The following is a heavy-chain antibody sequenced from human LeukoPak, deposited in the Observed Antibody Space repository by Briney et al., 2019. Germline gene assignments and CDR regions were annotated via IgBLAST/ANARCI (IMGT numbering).Heavy chain of an antibody. V-gene: IGHV1-18*01. CDR2: RSAYTGNT. J-gene: IGHJ4*02. Sequence: ASVKVSCTASGYTFTSYGISWVRQAPGHGLEWMGRRSAYTGNTNYAQKLQGRVTMTADTSTSTAYMELRSLRSDDTAVYYCARDIWFDYWGQGTLVTVSS. D-gene: IGHD3-10*01. CDR1: GYTFTSYG. CDR3: ARDIWFDY.